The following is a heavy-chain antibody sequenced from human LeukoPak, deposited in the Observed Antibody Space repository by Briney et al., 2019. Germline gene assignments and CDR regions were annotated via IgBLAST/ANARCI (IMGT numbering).Heavy chain of an antibody. J-gene: IGHJ4*02. CDR1: GGTFSSYA. CDR2: IIPIFGIA. Sequence: GSSVKVSCKASGGTFSSYAISWVRQAPGQGLEWMGRIIPIFGIANYAQKFQGRVTITADKSTSTAYMELSSLRSEDTAVYYCAREGEDVEMANWGQGTLVTVSS. CDR3: AREGEDVEMAN. D-gene: IGHD5-24*01. V-gene: IGHV1-69*04.